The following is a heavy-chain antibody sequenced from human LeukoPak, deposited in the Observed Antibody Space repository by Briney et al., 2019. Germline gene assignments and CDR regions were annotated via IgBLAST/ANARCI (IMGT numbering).Heavy chain of an antibody. CDR3: AKEPGETSLFVVDY. CDR2: INSDGRST. J-gene: IGHJ4*02. V-gene: IGHV3-74*01. CDR1: GFTFNNYW. D-gene: IGHD3-10*01. Sequence: GSLRLSCAASGFTFNNYWMHWVRQAPGEGLVWISRINSDGRSTNYADSVKGRFNISRDDAKNTLYLQMNSLRAEDTAVYYCAKEPGETSLFVVDYWGQGTLVTVSS.